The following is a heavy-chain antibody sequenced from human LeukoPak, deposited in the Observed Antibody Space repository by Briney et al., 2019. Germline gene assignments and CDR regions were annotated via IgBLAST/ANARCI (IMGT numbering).Heavy chain of an antibody. CDR3: AKDSQRGFDFVNSLHA. V-gene: IGHV3-30*02. J-gene: IGHJ4*02. Sequence: PGGSLRLSCAASGFTFSSYDMHWVSQAPGKGLEWVAFLRSHGSNKYYADSVKGRFAISRDDSNDMLYLQMSGLRAEDTGVYYFAKDSQRGFDFVNSLHAWGQGTLVTVS. CDR2: LRSHGSNK. D-gene: IGHD3-9*01. CDR1: GFTFSSYD.